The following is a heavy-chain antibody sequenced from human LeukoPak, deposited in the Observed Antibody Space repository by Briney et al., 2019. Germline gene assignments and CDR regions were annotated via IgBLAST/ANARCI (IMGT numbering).Heavy chain of an antibody. D-gene: IGHD5-24*01. V-gene: IGHV4-59*01. CDR2: IYYSGST. CDR3: ARGLMATINYFDY. CDR1: GGSISIYY. Sequence: PSETLSLTCTVSGGSISIYYWSWIRQPPGKGLEWIGYIYYSGSTNYNPSLKSRVTISVDTSKNQFSLKLSSVTAADTAVYYCARGLMATINYFDYWGQGTLVTDSS. J-gene: IGHJ4*02.